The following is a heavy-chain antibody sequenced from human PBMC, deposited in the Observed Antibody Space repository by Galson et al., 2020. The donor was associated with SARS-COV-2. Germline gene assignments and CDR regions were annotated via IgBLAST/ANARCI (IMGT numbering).Heavy chain of an antibody. V-gene: IGHV3-33*01. J-gene: IGHJ5*02. CDR2: IWYDGTNP. D-gene: IGHD5-12*01. CDR3: ASEGWAPSGSDRGWLDP. CDR1: GFTFSTYA. Sequence: GESLKISCAASGFTFSTYAMHWVRQAPGKGLEWVALIWYDGTNPKYADSVKGRFTISRDNSKDTLYLQMNSLRAEDTAVYYCASEGWAPSGSDRGWLDPWGQGTLVTVSS.